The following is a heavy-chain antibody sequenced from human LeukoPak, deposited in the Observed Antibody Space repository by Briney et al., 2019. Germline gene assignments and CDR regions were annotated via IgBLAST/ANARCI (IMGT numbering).Heavy chain of an antibody. D-gene: IGHD3-10*01. CDR3: ARGSVYYGSGTYFDY. CDR2: INGSGGST. J-gene: IGHJ4*02. CDR1: GFTFSSCA. V-gene: IGHV3-23*01. Sequence: GGSLRLSCAASGFTFSSCAMSWVRQAPGKGLEWVSDINGSGGSTYYADSVKGRFTISRDNSKNTLYLQMNGLRADDTAVYYCARGSVYYGSGTYFDYWGQGTLVTVSS.